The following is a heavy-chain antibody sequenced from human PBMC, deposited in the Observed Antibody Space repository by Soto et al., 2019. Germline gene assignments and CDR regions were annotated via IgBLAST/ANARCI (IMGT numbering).Heavy chain of an antibody. V-gene: IGHV3-66*01. CDR2: IYSGGST. Sequence: GGSLRLSCAASGFTVSSNYMSWVRQAPGKGLEWVSVIYSGGSTYYADSVKGRFTISRDNSKNTLYLQMNSLRAEDTAVYYCARDALYSSGWYQTAPTMDFDYWGQGTLVTVSS. J-gene: IGHJ4*02. CDR1: GFTVSSNY. CDR3: ARDALYSSGWYQTAPTMDFDY. D-gene: IGHD6-19*01.